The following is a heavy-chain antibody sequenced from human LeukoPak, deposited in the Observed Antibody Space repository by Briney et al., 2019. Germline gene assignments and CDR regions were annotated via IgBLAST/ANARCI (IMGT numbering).Heavy chain of an antibody. V-gene: IGHV4-34*01. J-gene: IGHJ4*02. CDR2: INHSGST. CDR3: ARVRSAQVLDY. CDR1: GGSFSGYY. Sequence: SETLSLTRAVYGGSFSGYYWSWIRQPPGKGLEWIGEINHSGSTNYNPSLKSRVTISVDTSKNQFSLKLSSVTAADTAVYYCARVRSAQVLDYWGQGTLVTVSS.